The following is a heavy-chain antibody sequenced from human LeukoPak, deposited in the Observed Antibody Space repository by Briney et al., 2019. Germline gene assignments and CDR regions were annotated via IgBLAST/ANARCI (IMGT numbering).Heavy chain of an antibody. CDR3: ARAYYSEGYYMDV. CDR1: GFIFSTYG. Sequence: GSLRLSCAASGFIFSTYGLSWGRQAPGKGLEWIWYIYYSGSTNYNPSLKSRVTMSVDTTKNRFSLTLSSVTAADTAVYYCARAYYSEGYYMDVWGKGTTVTISS. D-gene: IGHD3-22*01. V-gene: IGHV4-59*01. CDR2: IYYSGST. J-gene: IGHJ6*03.